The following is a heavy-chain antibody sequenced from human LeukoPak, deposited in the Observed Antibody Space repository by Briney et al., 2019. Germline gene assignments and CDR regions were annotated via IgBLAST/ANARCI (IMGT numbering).Heavy chain of an antibody. Sequence: GGSLRLSCAASRFTFSSYAMSWVRQAPGKGLEWVSAISGSGGSTYYADSVKGRFTTSRDNSKNTLYLQMNSLRAEDTAVYYCAKGIEYSSSVSFDYWGQGTLVTVSS. CDR3: AKGIEYSSSVSFDY. J-gene: IGHJ4*02. D-gene: IGHD6-6*01. CDR2: ISGSGGST. CDR1: RFTFSSYA. V-gene: IGHV3-23*01.